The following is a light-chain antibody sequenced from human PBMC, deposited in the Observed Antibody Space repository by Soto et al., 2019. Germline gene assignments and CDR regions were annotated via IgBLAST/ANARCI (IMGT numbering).Light chain of an antibody. V-gene: IGLV2-14*01. CDR2: EVS. CDR3: SSYSISTAYL. J-gene: IGLJ1*01. Sequence: LTHPASVSWSPGQSITISCTGTSSDVGGYDYVSWYQLHPGKAPKLMIFEVSNRPSGVSYRFSGSKSGNTASLTISGLQVEDEADYFCSSYSISTAYLFGTGTKVTVL. CDR1: SSDVGGYDY.